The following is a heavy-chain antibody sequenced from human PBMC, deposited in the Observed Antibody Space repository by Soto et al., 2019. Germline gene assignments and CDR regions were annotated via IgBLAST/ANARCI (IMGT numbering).Heavy chain of an antibody. CDR1: GFTFSSFV. CDR3: ARGGYCLGSSCSVFDY. CDR2: IWYDGSNK. V-gene: IGHV3-33*01. J-gene: IGHJ4*02. D-gene: IGHD2-2*01. Sequence: QVQLVESGGGVVQPGRSLRLSCAASGFTFSSFVMHWVRQAPGKGLEWVAVIWYDGSNKYYIDSVKGRFTISRDNSKNTLYLQMNSLRAEDTAVYFCARGGYCLGSSCSVFDYWGQGTLVTVSS.